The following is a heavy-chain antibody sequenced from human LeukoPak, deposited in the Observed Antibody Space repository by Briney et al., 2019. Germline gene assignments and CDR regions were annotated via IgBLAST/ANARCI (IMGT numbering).Heavy chain of an antibody. J-gene: IGHJ4*02. Sequence: PSETLSLTCTVSGGSISSGGYYWSWIRQHPGKGLEWIGYIYYSGSTYYNPSLKSRVTVSVDTSKNQFSLKLSSVTAADTAVYYCARVWYGSGNYVVDYWGQGTLVTVSS. CDR1: GGSISSGGYY. CDR2: IYYSGST. CDR3: ARVWYGSGNYVVDY. D-gene: IGHD3-10*01. V-gene: IGHV4-31*03.